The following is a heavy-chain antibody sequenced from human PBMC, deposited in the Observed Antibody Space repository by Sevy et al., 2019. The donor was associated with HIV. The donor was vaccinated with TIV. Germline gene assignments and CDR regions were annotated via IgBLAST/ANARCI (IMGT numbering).Heavy chain of an antibody. J-gene: IGHJ6*02. CDR1: GYTFTSYG. CDR2: ISAYNGNT. V-gene: IGHV1-18*04. Sequence: ASVKVSCKASGYTFTSYGISWVRQAPGQGLEWMGWISAYNGNTNYQQKLQGRVTMTTDTSTSTAYMELRSLRSDDTAVYYCARGGYYGSGSYQRVDYYYYYGMDVWGQGTTVTVSS. CDR3: ARGGYYGSGSYQRVDYYYYYGMDV. D-gene: IGHD3-10*01.